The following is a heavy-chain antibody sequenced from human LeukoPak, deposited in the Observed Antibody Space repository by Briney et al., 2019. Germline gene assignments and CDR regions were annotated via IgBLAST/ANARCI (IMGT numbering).Heavy chain of an antibody. CDR2: INHSGST. J-gene: IGHJ5*02. Sequence: SETLSITCAVYGGSFSGYYWSWIRQPPGKGLEWIGEINHSGSTNYNPSLKSRVTISVDTSKNQFSLKLSSVTAADTAVYYCARESSGYYLRFWFDPWGQGTLVTVSS. CDR3: ARESSGYYLRFWFDP. CDR1: GGSFSGYY. V-gene: IGHV4-34*01. D-gene: IGHD3-22*01.